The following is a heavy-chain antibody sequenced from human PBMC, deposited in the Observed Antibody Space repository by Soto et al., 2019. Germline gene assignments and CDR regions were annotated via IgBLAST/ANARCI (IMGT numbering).Heavy chain of an antibody. CDR2: INHSGST. CDR3: ARAYNWNYYYFDY. D-gene: IGHD1-7*01. CDR1: GGSFSGYY. V-gene: IGHV4-34*01. J-gene: IGHJ4*02. Sequence: PSETLSLTCAVYGGSFSGYYWSWIRQPPGEGLEWIGEINHSGSTNYNPSLKSRVTISVDTSKNQFSLKLSSVTAADTAVYYCARAYNWNYYYFDYWGQGTLVTVSS.